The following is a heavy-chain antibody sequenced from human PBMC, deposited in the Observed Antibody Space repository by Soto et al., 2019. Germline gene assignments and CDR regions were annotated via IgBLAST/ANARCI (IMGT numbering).Heavy chain of an antibody. CDR2: ILPMFRKT. V-gene: IGHV1-69*06. J-gene: IGHJ6*02. CDR3: ARVVQLGSNYAMDV. CDR1: GATLSDYG. Sequence: QVRLAQSRAEVRNPGSSVRVSCKASGATLSDYGITWVRQAPRQGLEWVGAILPMFRKTNYAQKFQGRVTIIADKSPDTVYLELSRLRSDDTATYYCARVVQLGSNYAMDVWGQGTTVVVSS. D-gene: IGHD1-1*01.